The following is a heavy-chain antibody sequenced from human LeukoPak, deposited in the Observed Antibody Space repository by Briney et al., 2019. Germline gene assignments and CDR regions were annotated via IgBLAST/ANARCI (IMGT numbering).Heavy chain of an antibody. CDR2: ISYDGSNK. J-gene: IGHJ4*02. D-gene: IGHD1-1*01. CDR1: GFTFSSYA. V-gene: IGHV3-30-3*01. Sequence: PGGSLRPSCAASGFTFSSYAMHWVRQAPGKGLEWVAVISYDGSNKYYADSVKGRFTISRDNSKNTLYLQMNSLRAEDTAVYYCARSGGQLFDFDYWGQGTLVTVSS. CDR3: ARSGGQLFDFDY.